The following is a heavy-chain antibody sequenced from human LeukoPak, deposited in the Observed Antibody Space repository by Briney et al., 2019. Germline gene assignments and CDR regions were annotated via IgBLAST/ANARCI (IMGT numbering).Heavy chain of an antibody. Sequence: ASVTVSCKASGGTFSSYAISWVRQAPGQGLEWMGGIIPIFGTANYAQKFQGRVTITADESTSTAYMELSSLRSEDTAVYYCAREDSSSWFLDYWGQGTLVTVSS. CDR2: IIPIFGTA. CDR1: GGTFSSYA. D-gene: IGHD6-13*01. CDR3: AREDSSSWFLDY. J-gene: IGHJ4*02. V-gene: IGHV1-69*01.